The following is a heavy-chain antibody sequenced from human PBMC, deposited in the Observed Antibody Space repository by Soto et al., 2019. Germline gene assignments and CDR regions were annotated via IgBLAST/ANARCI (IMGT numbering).Heavy chain of an antibody. CDR1: GAFFDSLT. Sequence: QVQLVQSGAEMKKPGSSVKVSCQASGAFFDSLTINWVRQAPGQGLEWMGRIIPVLGMAKYAQKFQGRVMIIADKSTSTVYMELSSLTSEDTAVYYCARELGGYDYPSYYYYMDVWGEGTTVTVSS. D-gene: IGHD5-12*01. CDR3: ARELGGYDYPSYYYYMDV. J-gene: IGHJ6*03. V-gene: IGHV1-69*08. CDR2: IIPVLGMA.